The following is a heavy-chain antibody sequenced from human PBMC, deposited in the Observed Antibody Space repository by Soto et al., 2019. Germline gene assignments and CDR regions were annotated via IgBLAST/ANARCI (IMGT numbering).Heavy chain of an antibody. J-gene: IGHJ4*02. V-gene: IGHV1-3*01. CDR1: GKSFDNFA. Sequence: QVQLVQSGAEVKKPGASVRLSCKVSGKSFDNFAVHWVRQTPGQRPEWMGRINVGDDKTKYSEKFQDRVIVAYDPSATTAYMELRALSSEDTAVYYCARAKYDYIWGSYHPFDQWAQGAQVTVAS. CDR3: ARAKYDYIWGSYHPFDQ. CDR2: INVGDDKT. D-gene: IGHD3-16*02.